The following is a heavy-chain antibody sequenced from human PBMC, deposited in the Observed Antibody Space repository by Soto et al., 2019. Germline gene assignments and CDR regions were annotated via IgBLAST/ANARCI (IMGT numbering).Heavy chain of an antibody. D-gene: IGHD5-18*01. CDR1: GYTFTGYY. CDR2: INPNSGGT. J-gene: IGHJ6*02. V-gene: IGHV1-2*02. Sequence: ASVKVSCKASGYTFTGYYMHWGRQAPGKGLEWMGWINPNSGGTNYAQKFQGRVTMTRDTSISTAYMELSRLRSEDTAVYYCARVLWIQLWLRTSPYGMDVWGQGTTVTVSS. CDR3: ARVLWIQLWLRTSPYGMDV.